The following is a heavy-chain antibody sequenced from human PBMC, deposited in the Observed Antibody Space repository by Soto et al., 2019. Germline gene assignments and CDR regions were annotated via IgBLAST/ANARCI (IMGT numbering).Heavy chain of an antibody. D-gene: IGHD7-27*01. V-gene: IGHV1-69*13. CDR3: TTREGSLGSFYCYYGMDV. CDR2: IIPIFGTA. Sequence: GASVKVSCKASGRTFSSYAISWVRQAPGQGLEWMGGIIPIFGTANYAQKFQGRVTITADESTSTAYMELSSLRSEDTAVYYCTTREGSLGSFYCYYGMDVWGQGTTVTVSS. CDR1: GRTFSSYA. J-gene: IGHJ6*02.